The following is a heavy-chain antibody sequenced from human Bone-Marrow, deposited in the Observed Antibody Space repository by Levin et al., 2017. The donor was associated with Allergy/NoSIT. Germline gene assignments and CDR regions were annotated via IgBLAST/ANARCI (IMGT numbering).Heavy chain of an antibody. D-gene: IGHD5-12*01. Sequence: SVKVSCKASGGTFSSYAISWVRQAPGQGLEWMGRIIPILGIANYAQKFQGRVTITADKSTSTAYMELSSLRSEDTAVYYCARDRGGGYDEGDHIDIWGQGTMVTVSS. CDR1: GGTFSSYA. CDR3: ARDRGGGYDEGDHIDI. J-gene: IGHJ3*02. V-gene: IGHV1-69*04. CDR2: IIPILGIA.